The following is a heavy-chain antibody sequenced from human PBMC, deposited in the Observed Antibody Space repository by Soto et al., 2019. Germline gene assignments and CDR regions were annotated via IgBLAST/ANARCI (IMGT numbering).Heavy chain of an antibody. CDR3: ARGDSGYSYGTDY. Sequence: GRSLRLSCAASGFTFSSYWMSWVRQAPGKGLEWVANIKQDGSEKYYVDSVKGRFTISRDNAKNSLYLQMNSLRAEDTAVYYCARGDSGYSYGTDYWGQGTLVTVSS. V-gene: IGHV3-7*05. J-gene: IGHJ4*02. CDR2: IKQDGSEK. D-gene: IGHD5-18*01. CDR1: GFTFSSYW.